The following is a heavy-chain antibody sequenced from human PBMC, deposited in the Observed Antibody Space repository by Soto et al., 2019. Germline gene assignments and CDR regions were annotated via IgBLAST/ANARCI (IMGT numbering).Heavy chain of an antibody. CDR2: IKHDGSVQ. V-gene: IGHV3-7*03. Sequence: QLVESGGGLVQPGGSLRLSCEASGFTFSGYWMSWVRQAPRKGLGWVADIKHDGSVQYYVDSVKGRFTISRDNAKKLLYLQMNGLRAEDTAPYYCARATYSNAWYRFDLWGQGTLVTVSS. D-gene: IGHD4-4*01. J-gene: IGHJ4*02. CDR1: GFTFSGYW. CDR3: ARATYSNAWYRFDL.